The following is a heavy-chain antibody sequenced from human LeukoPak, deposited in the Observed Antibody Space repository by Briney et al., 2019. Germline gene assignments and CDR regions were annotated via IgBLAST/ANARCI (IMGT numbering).Heavy chain of an antibody. CDR3: ARGIAVAGGYYFYYMDV. D-gene: IGHD6-19*01. CDR2: IYTSGST. V-gene: IGHV4-61*02. J-gene: IGHJ6*03. CDR1: GGSISSGSYY. Sequence: SQTLSLTCTVSGGSISSGSYYWSWIRQPAGKGLEWIGRIYTSGSTNYNPSLKSRVTISVDTSKNQFSLKLSSVTAADTAVYYCARGIAVAGGYYFYYMDVWGKGTTVTISS.